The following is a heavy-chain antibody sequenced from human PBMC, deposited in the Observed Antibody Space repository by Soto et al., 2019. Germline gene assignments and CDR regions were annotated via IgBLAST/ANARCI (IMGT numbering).Heavy chain of an antibody. J-gene: IGHJ6*02. CDR3: VGALNYEVPYYYYGMDV. V-gene: IGHV3-21*01. CDR2: ISSSGTYI. CDR1: GFAFNDFS. Sequence: GRSLRVSCEASGFAFNDFSMDWVRQAREKGLEWVSSISSSGTYIYYADSVKGRFAISRDNAKKSLYLQMNSLRAEDTAVYYCVGALNYEVPYYYYGMDVWRQGTTVTVSS. D-gene: IGHD3-16*01.